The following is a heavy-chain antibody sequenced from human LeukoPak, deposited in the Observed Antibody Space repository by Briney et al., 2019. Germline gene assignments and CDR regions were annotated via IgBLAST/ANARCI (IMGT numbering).Heavy chain of an antibody. V-gene: IGHV1-46*01. J-gene: IGHJ3*02. CDR3: ARIRDSYNDAYDI. Sequence: GASVKVSCKASGYTFTNYYMHWVRQAPGQGLEWMGLINPGGGNTNYAQNFQGRVTMTRDTSTSTVYMELSSLRPEDTAIYYCARIRDSYNDAYDIWGQGTVVTVPS. CDR1: GYTFTNYY. D-gene: IGHD5-24*01. CDR2: INPGGGNT.